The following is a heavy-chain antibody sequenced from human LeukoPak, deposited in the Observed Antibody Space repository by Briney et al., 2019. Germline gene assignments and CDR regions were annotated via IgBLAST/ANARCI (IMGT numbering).Heavy chain of an antibody. CDR1: GFTFSSYA. CDR2: INSVGSSI. D-gene: IGHD3-10*01. Sequence: GGSLRLSCAASGFTFSSYAMSWVRQAPGKGLVWVSRINSVGSSISYADSVKGRFTISRDNAKNTLNLQMNSLRAEDTAVYYCARGRGVSLDYWGQGALVTVSS. V-gene: IGHV3-74*01. CDR3: ARGRGVSLDY. J-gene: IGHJ4*02.